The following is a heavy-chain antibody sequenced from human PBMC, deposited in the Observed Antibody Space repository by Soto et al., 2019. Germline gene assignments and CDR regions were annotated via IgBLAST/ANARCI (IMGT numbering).Heavy chain of an antibody. D-gene: IGHD3-10*01. J-gene: IGHJ6*02. CDR2: IDPSDSYT. Sequence: GESLKISCKGSGYSFTSYCISWVRQMPGKGLEWMGRIDPSDSYTNYSPSFQGHVTISADKSISTAYLQWSSLKASDTAMYYCARHKRGYYYYGMDVWGQGTTVTVSS. CDR3: ARHKRGYYYYGMDV. V-gene: IGHV5-10-1*01. CDR1: GYSFTSYC.